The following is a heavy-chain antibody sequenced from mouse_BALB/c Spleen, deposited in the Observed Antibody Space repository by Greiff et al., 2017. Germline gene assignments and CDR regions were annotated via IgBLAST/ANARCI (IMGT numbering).Heavy chain of an antibody. CDR2: IDPYNGGT. CDR1: GYSFTDYN. Sequence: VQLLQSGPELVKPGASVKVSCKASGYSFTDYNMYWVKQSHGKSLEWIGYIDPYNGGTNYNQKFKGKATLTVDKSSSTAFMHLNSLTSEDSAVYYCANDYDYDGYYAMDYWGQGTSVTVSS. V-gene: IGHV1S135*01. CDR3: ANDYDYDGYYAMDY. D-gene: IGHD2-4*01. J-gene: IGHJ4*01.